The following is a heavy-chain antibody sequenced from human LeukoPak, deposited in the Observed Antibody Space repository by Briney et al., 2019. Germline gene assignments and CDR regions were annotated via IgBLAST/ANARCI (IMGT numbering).Heavy chain of an antibody. D-gene: IGHD3-9*01. CDR2: INPNSGGT. J-gene: IGHJ4*02. CDR3: ARGPVLRYFDWLFFDY. Sequence: ASVKVSCKASGYTFTGYYMHWVRQAPGQGLEWMGWINPNSGGTNYAQKFQGRVTMTRDTSICTAYMELSRLRSDDTAVYYCARGPVLRYFDWLFFDYWGQGTLVTVSS. CDR1: GYTFTGYY. V-gene: IGHV1-2*02.